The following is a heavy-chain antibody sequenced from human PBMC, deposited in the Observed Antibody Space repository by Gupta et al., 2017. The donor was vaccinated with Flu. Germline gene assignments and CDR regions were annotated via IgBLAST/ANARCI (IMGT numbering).Heavy chain of an antibody. J-gene: IGHJ5*02. D-gene: IGHD3-3*01. CDR3: ARHYYDFKRLHP. Sequence: QAQLQESGPGLVKPSETLSLTCTVSGESISYSHWSWIRQAPGKGLEWIGYIDYSGNTNYNSSLESRVTIKLDTSKNQITLKLSSVTAADTALYYCARHYYDFKRLHPWGPGTLVTVTS. CDR2: IDYSGNT. CDR1: GESISYSH. V-gene: IGHV4-59*08.